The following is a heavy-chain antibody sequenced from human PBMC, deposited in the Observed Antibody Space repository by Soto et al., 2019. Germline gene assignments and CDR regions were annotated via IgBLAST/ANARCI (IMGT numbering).Heavy chain of an antibody. D-gene: IGHD2-15*01. J-gene: IGHJ6*02. CDR2: INPNSGGT. Sequence: RASVKVSFKASGYTFTGYYMHWVRQAPGQGLEWMGWINPNSGGTNYAQKFQGRVTMTRDTSISTAYMELSRLRSDDTAVYYCARDKGRYCSGGSCLWYYGMDVWGQGTTVTVS. CDR1: GYTFTGYY. V-gene: IGHV1-2*02. CDR3: ARDKGRYCSGGSCLWYYGMDV.